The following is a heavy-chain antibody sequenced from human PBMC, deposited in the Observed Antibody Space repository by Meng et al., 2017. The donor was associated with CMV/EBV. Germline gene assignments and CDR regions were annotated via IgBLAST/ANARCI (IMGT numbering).Heavy chain of an antibody. CDR3: AKDESWVGRLRSDGRTWSYYYGMDV. D-gene: IGHD2-15*01. CDR1: GFTFSSYG. J-gene: IGHJ6*02. Sequence: LSLTCAASGFTFSSYGMHWVRQAPGKGLEWVAVIWYDGSNKYYADSVKGRFTISRDNSKNTLYLQMNSLRAEDTAVYYCAKDESWVGRLRSDGRTWSYYYGMDVWGLGTTVTVSS. V-gene: IGHV3-33*06. CDR2: IWYDGSNK.